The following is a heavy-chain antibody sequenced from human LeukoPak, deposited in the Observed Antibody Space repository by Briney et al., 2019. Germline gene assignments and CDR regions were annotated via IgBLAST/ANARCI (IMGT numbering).Heavy chain of an antibody. D-gene: IGHD2-21*02. Sequence: GGSLRLSCAASGFTFSNYEMNWVRQAPGKGLEWVSYINSVGTIFYADSVKGRFTFSRDNAQNSLYPQMNSLRAEDTAVYYCAREKAVTGGDAFDIWGQGTMVTVSS. CDR1: GFTFSNYE. V-gene: IGHV3-48*03. CDR3: AREKAVTGGDAFDI. J-gene: IGHJ3*02. CDR2: INSVGTI.